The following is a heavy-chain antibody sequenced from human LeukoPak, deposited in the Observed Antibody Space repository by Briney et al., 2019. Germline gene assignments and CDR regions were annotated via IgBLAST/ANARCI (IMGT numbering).Heavy chain of an antibody. J-gene: IGHJ3*02. D-gene: IGHD2-2*01. CDR3: AKDIVVVPAATDAFDI. CDR1: GFTFSSYA. V-gene: IGHV3-23*01. Sequence: PGGSLRLSCAASGFTFSSYAMSWVRQAPGKGLEWVSAISGSGGSTYYADSVKGRFTISRDNSKNTLYLQMNSLRAEDTAVYYCAKDIVVVPAATDAFDIWAKGQWSPSLQ. CDR2: ISGSGGST.